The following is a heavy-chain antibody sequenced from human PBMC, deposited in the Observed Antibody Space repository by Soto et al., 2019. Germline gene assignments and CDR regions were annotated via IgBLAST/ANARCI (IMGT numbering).Heavy chain of an antibody. CDR2: IYYSGST. D-gene: IGHD3-10*01. CDR3: ARVTMVRGVPSNWFDP. Sequence: SETLSLTCTVSGGSISSGGYYWSWIRQHPGKGLEWIGYIYYSGSTNYNPSLKSRVTISVDTSKNQFSLKLSSVTAADTAVYYCARVTMVRGVPSNWFDPWGQGTLVTVSS. V-gene: IGHV4-61*08. CDR1: GGSISSGGYY. J-gene: IGHJ5*02.